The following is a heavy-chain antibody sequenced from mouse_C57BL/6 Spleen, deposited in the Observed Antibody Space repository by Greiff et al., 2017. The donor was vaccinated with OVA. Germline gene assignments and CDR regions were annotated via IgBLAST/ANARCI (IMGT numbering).Heavy chain of an antibody. J-gene: IGHJ4*01. CDR3: ARHVDKGYYYAMDY. CDR1: GYTFTSYW. Sequence: QVQVQQPGAELVMPGASVKLSCKASGYTFTSYWMHWVKQRPGQGLEWIGEIDPSDSYTNYNQKFKGKSTLTVDKSSSTAYMQLSSLTSEDSAVYYCARHVDKGYYYAMDYWGQGTSVTVSS. CDR2: IDPSDSYT. V-gene: IGHV1-69*01.